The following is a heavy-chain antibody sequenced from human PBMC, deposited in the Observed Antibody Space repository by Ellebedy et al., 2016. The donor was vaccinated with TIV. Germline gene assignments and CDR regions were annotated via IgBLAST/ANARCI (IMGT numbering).Heavy chain of an antibody. CDR3: ARDQGIAGIDY. CDR1: GFTFSSYG. J-gene: IGHJ4*02. Sequence: GESLKISXAASGFTFSSYGMHWVRQAPGKGLEWVAVIWYDGSNKYYADSVKGRFTISRDNSKNTLYLQMNSLRAEDTAVYYCARDQGIAGIDYWGQGTLVTVSS. D-gene: IGHD1-26*01. V-gene: IGHV3-33*01. CDR2: IWYDGSNK.